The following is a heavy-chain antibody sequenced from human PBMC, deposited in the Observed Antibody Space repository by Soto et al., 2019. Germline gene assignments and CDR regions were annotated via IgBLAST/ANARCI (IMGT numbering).Heavy chain of an antibody. CDR3: ARLPGYSTGWTPFDF. J-gene: IGHJ4*02. Sequence: GGSMRLSSAASGFTFSSYGMHLIRQDAGKGLVWVSRINSDGSTTSHADSVKGRFTISRDNAKNTLYLQMNSLRAEDTAVYYCARLPGYSTGWTPFDFWGQGTQVTVSS. CDR2: INSDGSTT. D-gene: IGHD6-19*01. V-gene: IGHV3-74*01. CDR1: GFTFSSYG.